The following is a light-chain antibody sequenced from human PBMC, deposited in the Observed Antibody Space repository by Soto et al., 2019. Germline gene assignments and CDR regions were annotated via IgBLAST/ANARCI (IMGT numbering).Light chain of an antibody. CDR2: AAS. V-gene: IGKV1-39*01. Sequence: IQMTQSPSSLSASVGDRVTITCRTSQSISNYLNWYQQNPGRAPKLLIFAASSLQGGVPSRFSGDGSGTEFNLTINTLQPEDFATYYCQQSFSIVLTFGQGTKVDIK. CDR3: QQSFSIVLT. J-gene: IGKJ1*01. CDR1: QSISNY.